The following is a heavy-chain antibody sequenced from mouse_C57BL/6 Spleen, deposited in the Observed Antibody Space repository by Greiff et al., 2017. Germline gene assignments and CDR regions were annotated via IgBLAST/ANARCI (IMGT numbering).Heavy chain of an antibody. D-gene: IGHD2-12*01. Sequence: VMLVESGAELVKPGASVKISCKASGYAFSSYWMNWVKQRPGKGLEWIGQIYPGDGDTNYNGKFKGKATLTADKSSSTAYMQLSSLTSEDSAVXFCAREDSNDIDYWGQGTTLTVSS. CDR1: GYAFSSYW. CDR3: AREDSNDIDY. CDR2: IYPGDGDT. V-gene: IGHV1-80*01. J-gene: IGHJ2*01.